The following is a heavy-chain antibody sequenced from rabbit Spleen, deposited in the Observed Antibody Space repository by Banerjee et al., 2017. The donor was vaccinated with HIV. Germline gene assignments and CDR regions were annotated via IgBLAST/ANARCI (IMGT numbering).Heavy chain of an antibody. J-gene: IGHJ4*01. CDR1: GVSLNDKDV. Sequence: QLEESGGGLVKPEGSLTLTCKASGVSLNDKDVMCWVRQAPGKGLEWIACIDSGSSGFTYFATWAKGRFTISRSTSLNTVDLKMASLTAADTATYFCARNLENYAGSSYLDLWGQGTLVTVS. CDR2: IDSGSSGFT. CDR3: ARNLENYAGSSYLDL. V-gene: IGHV1S43*01. D-gene: IGHD8-1*01.